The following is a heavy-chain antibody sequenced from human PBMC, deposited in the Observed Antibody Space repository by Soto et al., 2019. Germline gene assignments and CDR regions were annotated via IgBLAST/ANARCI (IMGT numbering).Heavy chain of an antibody. V-gene: IGHV3-33*01. D-gene: IGHD6-19*01. J-gene: IGHJ4*02. CDR2: IWYDGSNK. CDR1: GFTFSSYG. Sequence: QVQLVESGGGVVQPGRSLRLSCAASGFTFSSYGMHWVRQAPGKGLEWVAVIWYDGSNKYYADSVKGRFTISRDNSKNTLYLQMNSLRAEDTAVYYCARDQWLVPFDYWGKGTLVTVSS. CDR3: ARDQWLVPFDY.